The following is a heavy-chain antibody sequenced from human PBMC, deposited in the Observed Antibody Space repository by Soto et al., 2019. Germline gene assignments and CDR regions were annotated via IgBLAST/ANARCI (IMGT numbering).Heavy chain of an antibody. V-gene: IGHV1-2*02. Sequence: GASVKVSCKASGYTFTGYYMHWARQAPGQGLEWMGWINPNSGGTNYAQKFQGRVTMTRDTSISTAYMELSRLRSDDTAVYYCARAAYYDSSGYSANDYWGQGTLVTVSS. CDR1: GYTFTGYY. CDR2: INPNSGGT. J-gene: IGHJ4*02. D-gene: IGHD3-22*01. CDR3: ARAAYYDSSGYSANDY.